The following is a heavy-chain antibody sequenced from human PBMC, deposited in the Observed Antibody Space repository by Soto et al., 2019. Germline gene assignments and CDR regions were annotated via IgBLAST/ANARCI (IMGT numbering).Heavy chain of an antibody. Sequence: EVQLVESGGGSVKPGGSLRLSCAASGLTFSNVWMTWGRQAPGKGLEWVGRIKSKSDGETADVAAPVKARFTISRDDSKNTVFLEMNSLKSEDTALYYCAISAMNNRDSLTSFDYWGRGTQVTVSS. D-gene: IGHD5-18*01. CDR2: IKSKSDGETA. CDR3: AISAMNNRDSLTSFDY. CDR1: GLTFSNVW. V-gene: IGHV3-15*01. J-gene: IGHJ4*02.